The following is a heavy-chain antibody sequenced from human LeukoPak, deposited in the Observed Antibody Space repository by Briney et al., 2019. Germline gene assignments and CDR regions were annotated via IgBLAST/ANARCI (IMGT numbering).Heavy chain of an antibody. CDR1: GYTFSGHY. V-gene: IGHV1-2*02. J-gene: IGHJ5*02. Sequence: ASVKVSCKASGYTFSGHYMHWVRQAPGQGLEWMGWINPNSGGTNYAQKFQGRVTMTRDTSISTAYMELSRLRFDGTAVYHCARDSYYYGSGGGGWFDPWGQGTLVTVSS. D-gene: IGHD3-10*01. CDR2: INPNSGGT. CDR3: ARDSYYYGSGGGGWFDP.